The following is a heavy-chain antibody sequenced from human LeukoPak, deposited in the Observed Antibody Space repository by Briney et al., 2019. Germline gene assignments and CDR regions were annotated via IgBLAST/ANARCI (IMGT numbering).Heavy chain of an antibody. Sequence: QPGGSLRLSCAASGFTFTTYAMSWVRQAPGKGLEWVSSISGSGSNTNYADSVKGRFILSRDNSKSTLSLQMNSLRAEDTAVYYCAKGSVAAMGFDYWGQGTLATVSS. V-gene: IGHV3-23*01. CDR1: GFTFTTYA. J-gene: IGHJ4*02. D-gene: IGHD6-19*01. CDR2: ISGSGSNT. CDR3: AKGSVAAMGFDY.